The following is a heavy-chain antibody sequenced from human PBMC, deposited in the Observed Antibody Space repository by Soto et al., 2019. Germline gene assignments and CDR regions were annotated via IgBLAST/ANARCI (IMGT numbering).Heavy chain of an antibody. V-gene: IGHV4-61*01. D-gene: IGHD6-19*01. CDR1: GGSIGSSSFH. CDR3: AREGSGWYRWFDP. J-gene: IGHJ5*02. CDR2: IYYSGST. Sequence: PSETLSLTCTVSGGSIGSSSFHWGWIRQPPGKGLEWIGYIYYSGSTNYNPSLKSRVTISVDTSKNQFSLKLSSVTAADTAVYYCAREGSGWYRWFDPWGQGTLVTVSS.